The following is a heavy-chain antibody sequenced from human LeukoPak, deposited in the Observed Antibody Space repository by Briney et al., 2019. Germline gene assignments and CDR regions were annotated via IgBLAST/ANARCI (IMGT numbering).Heavy chain of an antibody. J-gene: IGHJ4*02. Sequence: PGGSLRLSCAASGLTFNSYSMNWVRQAPGKGLEWVSSISSSSAFIYYADSVKGRFTISRDNAQNSVYLHLNSLRAEDTAVYYCASRIVGASEQNDYWGQGTLVTVSS. CDR1: GLTFNSYS. D-gene: IGHD1-26*01. CDR2: ISSSSAFI. CDR3: ASRIVGASEQNDY. V-gene: IGHV3-21*01.